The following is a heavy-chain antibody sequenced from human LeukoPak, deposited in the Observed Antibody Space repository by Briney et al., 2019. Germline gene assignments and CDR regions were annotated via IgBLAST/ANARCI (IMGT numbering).Heavy chain of an antibody. J-gene: IGHJ4*02. D-gene: IGHD2-15*01. V-gene: IGHV3-23*01. CDR2: ISGSGGGT. CDR3: AKDPAPFCSGGSCYVDY. Sequence: PGGSLRLSCAASGFPFSSYAMSWVRQAPGEGLEWVSSISGSGGGTYYADSVKGRFTISRDNSKNTLDLQMNSLRAEDTAVYYCAKDPAPFCSGGSCYVDYWGQGTLVTVSS. CDR1: GFPFSSYA.